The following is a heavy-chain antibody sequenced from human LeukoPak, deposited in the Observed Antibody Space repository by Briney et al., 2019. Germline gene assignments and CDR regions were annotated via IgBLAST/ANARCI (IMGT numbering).Heavy chain of an antibody. CDR3: ARANGSGSYHLVS. J-gene: IGHJ4*02. Sequence: PSETLSLTCAVSFYSISTDSYWGWIRQPPGKGLEWIGTIYHRGSPYYNPSLKRRVTISVDTSNNQFSLKVSSVTAADTAVYYCARANGSGSYHLVSWGQGTLVTVSS. V-gene: IGHV4-38-2*01. D-gene: IGHD3-10*01. CDR2: IYHRGSP. CDR1: FYSISTDSY.